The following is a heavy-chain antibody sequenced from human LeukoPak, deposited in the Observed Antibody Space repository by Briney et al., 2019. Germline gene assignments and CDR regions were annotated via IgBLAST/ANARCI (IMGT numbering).Heavy chain of an antibody. CDR2: SNAVNGNN. CDR1: GYSFNSYA. CDR3: AREVARDGDNYFDY. Sequence: GASVNVSCQHSGYSFNSYAIQWVRRAPGQRVEGMVWSNAVNGNNKYSQQFQGRVTITRDTSPSTAYIELSSLRSEDMAVDYCAREVARDGDNYFDYWGQGTLVTVSS. D-gene: IGHD5-24*01. V-gene: IGHV1-3*02. J-gene: IGHJ4*02.